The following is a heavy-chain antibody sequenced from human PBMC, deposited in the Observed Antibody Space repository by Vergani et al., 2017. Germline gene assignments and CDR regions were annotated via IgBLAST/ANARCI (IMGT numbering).Heavy chain of an antibody. CDR1: FDSISNLY. CDR2: IHYSENT. CDR3: ASDTHSGQRADR. J-gene: IGHJ5*02. D-gene: IGHD6-19*01. V-gene: IGHV4-59*11. Sequence: QVQLQESGPGLVKSSETLSLTCSVSFDSISNLYCNWIRQPPGTGLEWIGSIHYSENTNYNPSLKTRVTISVDTSKNQFSLPLTSVTAADTAVYYCASDTHSGQRADRWGQGILVTVTS.